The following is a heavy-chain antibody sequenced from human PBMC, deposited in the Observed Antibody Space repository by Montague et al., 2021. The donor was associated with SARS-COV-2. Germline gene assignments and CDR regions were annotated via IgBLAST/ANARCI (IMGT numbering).Heavy chain of an antibody. CDR3: ARAYCGGDCYFDWYFDL. J-gene: IGHJ2*01. CDR1: GDSVPSNIAT. D-gene: IGHD2-21*02. V-gene: IGHV6-1*01. CDR2: TYYRSKWYN. Sequence: CAISGDSVPSNIATWNWIRQSPSRGLEWLGRTYYRSKWYNDYAVSVKSRVIINPDTSNNRISLQLNSVTPEDTAVYYCARAYCGGDCYFDWYFDLWGRGTLVTVSS.